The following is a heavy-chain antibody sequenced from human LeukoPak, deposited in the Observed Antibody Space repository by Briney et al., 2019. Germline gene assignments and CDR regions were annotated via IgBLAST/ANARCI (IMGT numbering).Heavy chain of an antibody. CDR1: GVSFSGYY. Sequence: KPSETLSLTCAVYGVSFSGYYWSWVRQPPGKGLEGVGEINHSGSTNYNPSLKSRVTISVDTSKNQFSLKLSSVTAADTAVYYCARGRAYYYYCGMDVWGQGTTVTVSS. CDR3: ARGRAYYYYCGMDV. V-gene: IGHV4-34*01. CDR2: INHSGST. J-gene: IGHJ6*02.